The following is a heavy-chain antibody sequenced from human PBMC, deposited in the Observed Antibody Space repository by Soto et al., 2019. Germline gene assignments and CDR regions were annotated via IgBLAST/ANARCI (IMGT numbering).Heavy chain of an antibody. V-gene: IGHV3-33*01. CDR3: ASNSRSWAYNWFDP. J-gene: IGHJ5*02. CDR1: GFTFSSYG. D-gene: IGHD6-13*01. Sequence: PVGSLRLSCAASGFTFSSYGMHWVRQAPGKGLEWVAVIWYDGSNKYYADSVKGRFTISRDNSKNTLYLQMNSLRAEDTAVYYCASNSRSWAYNWFDPWGQGTLVTVSS. CDR2: IWYDGSNK.